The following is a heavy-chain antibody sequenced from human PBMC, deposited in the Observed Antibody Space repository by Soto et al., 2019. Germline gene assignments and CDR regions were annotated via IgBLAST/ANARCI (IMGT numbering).Heavy chain of an antibody. CDR3: ARDRINYGSGSYYKTRGWFDP. V-gene: IGHV4-31*03. J-gene: IGHJ5*02. D-gene: IGHD3-10*01. CDR2: IYYSGST. Sequence: SETLSLTCTVSGGSISSGGYYWSWIRQHPGKGLEWIGYIYYSGSTYYNPSLKSRVTISVDTSKNQFSLKLSSVTAADTAVYYCARDRINYGSGSYYKTRGWFDPWGQGTLVTVSS. CDR1: GGSISSGGYY.